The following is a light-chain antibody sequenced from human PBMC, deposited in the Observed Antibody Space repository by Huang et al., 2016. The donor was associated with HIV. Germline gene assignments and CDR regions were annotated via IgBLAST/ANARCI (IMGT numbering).Light chain of an antibody. J-gene: IGKJ5*01. CDR3: QHHASFPIA. CDR2: DAS. V-gene: IGKV1-33*01. CDR1: QDISNY. Sequence: DIQMTQSPSSLSASVGDRVTITCQASQDISNYLNWYQHKPGKAPKLLIYDASNLETGVPSRFSGSGSGTDYTCIISSLQPEDIATYYCQHHASFPIAFGQGTRLDIK.